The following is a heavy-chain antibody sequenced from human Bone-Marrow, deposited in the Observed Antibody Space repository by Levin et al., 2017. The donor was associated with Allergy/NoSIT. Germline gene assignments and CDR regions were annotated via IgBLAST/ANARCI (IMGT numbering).Heavy chain of an antibody. CDR3: VRFWSGFFTQLTDTFDI. CDR2: IYWDDDE. J-gene: IGHJ3*02. CDR1: GFSLTTSGVG. V-gene: IGHV2-5*02. Sequence: ESGPTLVKPTQTLTLTCTFSGFSLTTSGVGVGWIRQPPGKALEWLALIYWDDDERYSPSLKSRLTITKDTSRNQVVLTMTNMDPVDTATYFCVRFWSGFFTQLTDTFDIWGQGTMVTVSS. D-gene: IGHD3-3*01.